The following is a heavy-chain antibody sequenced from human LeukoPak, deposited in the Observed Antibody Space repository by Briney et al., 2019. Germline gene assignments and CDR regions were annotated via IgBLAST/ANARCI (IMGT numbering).Heavy chain of an antibody. V-gene: IGHV4-61*02. Sequence: SQTLSLTCTVSGGSISSGTYYWSWLRQPAGKGLGWIGCVYTSGSTNYNPSLKSRVTISVDTSKNQFSLKLSSVTAADTAVYYCARARGYYDSSGSPPYYFDYWGQGTLVTVSS. CDR1: GGSISSGTYY. D-gene: IGHD3-22*01. CDR2: VYTSGST. J-gene: IGHJ4*02. CDR3: ARARGYYDSSGSPPYYFDY.